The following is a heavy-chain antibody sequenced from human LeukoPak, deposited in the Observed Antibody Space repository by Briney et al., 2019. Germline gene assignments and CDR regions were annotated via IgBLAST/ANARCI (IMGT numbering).Heavy chain of an antibody. Sequence: SETLSLTCTVSGGSISSSSYYWGWIRQPPGKGLEWIGSIYYSGSTYYNPSLKSRVTISVDTSKNQFSLKLSSVTAADTAVYYCASTGDYVTSNWFDPWGQGTLVTVSS. CDR2: IYYSGST. CDR3: ASTGDYVTSNWFDP. V-gene: IGHV4-39*01. J-gene: IGHJ5*02. D-gene: IGHD4-17*01. CDR1: GGSISSSSYY.